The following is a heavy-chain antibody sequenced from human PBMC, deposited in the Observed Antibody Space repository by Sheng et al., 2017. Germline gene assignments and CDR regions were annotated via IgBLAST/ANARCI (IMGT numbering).Heavy chain of an antibody. CDR3: ARTLRLCFDY. CDR1: GGSISSYY. V-gene: IGHV4-59*07. D-gene: IGHD6-25*01. Sequence: QVQLQESGPGLVRPSDIVSLTCTVSGGSISSYYWSWIRQSPGKGLEWIGHIYDDGGITYNPSLESRVTMSVDKSKNQFSLRVNSVTAADTAVYYCARTLRLCFDYWGQGILVTVS. CDR2: IYDDGGI. J-gene: IGHJ4*02.